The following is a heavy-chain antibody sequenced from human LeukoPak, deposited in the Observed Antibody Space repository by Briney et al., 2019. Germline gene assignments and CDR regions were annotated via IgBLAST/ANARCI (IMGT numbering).Heavy chain of an antibody. D-gene: IGHD3-9*01. V-gene: IGHV3-30*18. J-gene: IGHJ4*02. Sequence: GGSLRLSCAASGFTFSSYGMHWVRRAPGKGLEWVAVISYDGSNKYYADSVKGRFTISRDNSKNTLYLQMNSLRAEDTAVYYCAKNAYDILTGPLFDYWGQGTLVTVSS. CDR3: AKNAYDILTGPLFDY. CDR2: ISYDGSNK. CDR1: GFTFSSYG.